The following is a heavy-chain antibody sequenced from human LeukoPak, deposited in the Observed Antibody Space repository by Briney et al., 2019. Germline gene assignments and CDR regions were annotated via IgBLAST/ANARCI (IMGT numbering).Heavy chain of an antibody. CDR2: IIPIFGTA. J-gene: IGHJ5*02. Sequence: SVKVSCKASGGTFSSYAISWVRQAPGQGLEWMGGIIPIFGTANYAQKFQGRVTITADESTSTAYMELRSLRSEDTAVYYCARHLDYGDSPGGWFDPWGQGTLVTVSS. CDR3: ARHLDYGDSPGGWFDP. CDR1: GGTFSSYA. D-gene: IGHD4-17*01. V-gene: IGHV1-69*13.